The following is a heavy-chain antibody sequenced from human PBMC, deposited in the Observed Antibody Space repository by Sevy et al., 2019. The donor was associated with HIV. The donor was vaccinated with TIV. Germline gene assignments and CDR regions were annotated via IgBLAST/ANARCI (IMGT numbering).Heavy chain of an antibody. D-gene: IGHD3-10*01. Sequence: GGSLRLSCAASGFTFSSYGMHWVRQAPGKGLEWVAVISYDGSNKYYADSVKGRFTISRDNSKNTLYLQMNSLRAEDTCVYYCAIDRGGYYGWGGYFSSAYFYFYGLDVWGQGTTVAVAS. J-gene: IGHJ6*02. V-gene: IGHV3-30*03. CDR2: ISYDGSNK. CDR1: GFTFSSYG. CDR3: AIDRGGYYGWGGYFSSAYFYFYGLDV.